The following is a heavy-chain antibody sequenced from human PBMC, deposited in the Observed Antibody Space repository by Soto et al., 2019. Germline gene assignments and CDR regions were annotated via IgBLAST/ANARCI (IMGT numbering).Heavy chain of an antibody. CDR2: IDYIGNT. D-gene: IGHD3-10*02. CDR1: DGSIGSDY. J-gene: IGHJ5*02. V-gene: IGHV4-59*01. Sequence: QVQLQESGPGLVKPSETLSLTCTVSDGSIGSDYWSWIRQPSGKGLEWLGNIDYIGNTNYNPSLKSRVTMSIDTSKNRFSLKVASVTPADTAVYYCARMFDNYVNGNWFDPWGQGTLVTVSS. CDR3: ARMFDNYVNGNWFDP.